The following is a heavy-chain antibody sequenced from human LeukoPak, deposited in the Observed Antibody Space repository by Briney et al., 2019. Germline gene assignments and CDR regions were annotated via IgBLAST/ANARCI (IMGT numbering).Heavy chain of an antibody. Sequence: GGSLRLSCAASGFTFSRYWMHWVRQAPGKGLVWVPYINSDGNSISYADSVRGRFTISRDNAKNTLYLQMNSLRAEDTAIYYCARGADSSGWYSWFDPWGQGTLVTVSS. CDR2: INSDGNSI. CDR3: ARGADSSGWYSWFDP. D-gene: IGHD6-19*01. V-gene: IGHV3-74*01. CDR1: GFTFSRYW. J-gene: IGHJ5*02.